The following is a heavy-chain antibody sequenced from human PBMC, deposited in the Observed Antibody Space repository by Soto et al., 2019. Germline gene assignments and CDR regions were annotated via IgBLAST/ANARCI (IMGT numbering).Heavy chain of an antibody. J-gene: IGHJ5*02. CDR2: IIPMSGTP. CDR1: GDTFSTDA. CDR3: ANSSGSYASPGFDA. D-gene: IGHD6-19*01. V-gene: IGHV1-69*01. Sequence: QVQLVQSGADVKKPGSSVKVSCEASGDTFSTDAINWVRQAPGQGLEWMGAIIPMSGTPNYSQKFQGRVTIAADEYTSTAYMELSGLKSDDTAVYFCANSSGSYASPGFDAWGQGTLVTVSS.